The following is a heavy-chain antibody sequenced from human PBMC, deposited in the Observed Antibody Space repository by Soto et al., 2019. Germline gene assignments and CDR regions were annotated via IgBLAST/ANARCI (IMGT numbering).Heavy chain of an antibody. CDR1: GFSLSTSGMC. CDR3: ARGLGYYYYYGMDV. Sequence: GSGPTLVNPTQTLTLTCTFSGFSLSTSGMCVSWIRQPPGKALEWLALIDWDDDKYYSTSLKTRLTISKDTSKNQVVLTMTNMDPVDTATYYCARGLGYYYYYGMDVWGQGTTVTVSS. J-gene: IGHJ6*02. CDR2: IDWDDDK. V-gene: IGHV2-70*01.